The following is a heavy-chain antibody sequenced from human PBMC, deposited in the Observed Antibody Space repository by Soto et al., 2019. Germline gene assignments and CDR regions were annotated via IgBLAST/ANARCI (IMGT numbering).Heavy chain of an antibody. V-gene: IGHV1-69*13. Sequence: SVKVSCKASGCTFSSYAISWVRQAPGQGLEWMGGIIPIFGTANYAQKFHGRVTITADQSTSTTYMELSSLRTEDTGVYYCTRDRPYYYESSGYDAFDIWGQETMVTVS. CDR1: GCTFSSYA. CDR2: IIPIFGTA. J-gene: IGHJ3*02. CDR3: TRDRPYYYESSGYDAFDI. D-gene: IGHD3-22*01.